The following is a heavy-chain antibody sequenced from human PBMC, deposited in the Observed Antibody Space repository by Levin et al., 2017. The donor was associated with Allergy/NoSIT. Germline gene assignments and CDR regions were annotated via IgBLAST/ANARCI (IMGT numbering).Heavy chain of an antibody. D-gene: IGHD6-6*01. J-gene: IGHJ4*02. CDR3: APSYSSSSFDY. V-gene: IGHV3-11*01. CDR2: ISSSGSTI. CDR1: GFTFSDYY. Sequence: GGSLRLSCAASGFTFSDYYMSWIRQAPGKGLEWVSYISSSGSTIYYADSVKGRFTISRDNAKNSLYLQMNSLRAEDTAVYYCAPSYSSSSFDYWGQGTLVTVSS.